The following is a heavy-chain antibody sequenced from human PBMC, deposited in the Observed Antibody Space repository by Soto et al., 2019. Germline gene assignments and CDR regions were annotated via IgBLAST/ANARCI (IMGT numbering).Heavy chain of an antibody. D-gene: IGHD4-17*01. CDR3: ARDMAYYGDYGNY. CDR2: IYYSGST. CDR1: GGSISSYY. J-gene: IGHJ4*02. V-gene: IGHV4-59*12. Sequence: SETLSLTCTVSGGSISSYYWSWIRQPPGKGLEWIGDIYYSGSTNYNPSLKSRVTISVDTSKNQFSLKLSSVTAADTAVYYCARDMAYYGDYGNYWGQGTLVTVSS.